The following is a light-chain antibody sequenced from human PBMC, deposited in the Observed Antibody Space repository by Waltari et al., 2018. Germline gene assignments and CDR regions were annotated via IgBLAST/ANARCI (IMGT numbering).Light chain of an antibody. J-gene: IGLJ3*02. Sequence: QSALTQPPSASGSPGQSITLSCTGISTAVEGYDPVFWYQQHPGKAHKLLIYEVTKRPSGVPDRFSGSKSDNTASLAVSGLQAEDEADYYCSSYAGGSSLMFGGGTKLTVL. CDR1: STAVEGYDP. CDR2: EVT. V-gene: IGLV2-8*01. CDR3: SSYAGGSSLM.